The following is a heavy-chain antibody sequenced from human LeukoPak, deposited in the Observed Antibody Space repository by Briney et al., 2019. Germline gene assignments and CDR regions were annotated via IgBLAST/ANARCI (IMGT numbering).Heavy chain of an antibody. CDR3: ARVALGSYNWFDP. V-gene: IGHV3-7*01. CDR2: IKQDGSEK. Sequence: PGGSLRLSCVASGFTFSSYWMNWVRQAPGKGLEWVANIKQDGSEKYYVDSVKGRFTISRDNAKNTVYLQMNSLRAEDTAVYYCARVALGSYNWFDPWGQGTLVTVSS. J-gene: IGHJ5*02. D-gene: IGHD3-10*01. CDR1: GFTFSSYW.